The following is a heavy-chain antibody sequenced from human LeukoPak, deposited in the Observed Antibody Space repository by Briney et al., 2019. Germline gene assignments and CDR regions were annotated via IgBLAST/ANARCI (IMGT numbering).Heavy chain of an antibody. V-gene: IGHV4-39*07. CDR2: IYYSGST. CDR1: GGSISSSSYY. CDR3: ARTPLLAYYYYYMDV. Sequence: SETLSLTCTVSGGSISSSSYYWGWIRQPPGKGLEWIGSIYYSGSTYYNPSLESRVTISVDTSKNQFSLKLSSVTAADTAVYYCARTPLLAYYYYYMDVWGKGTTVTVSS. D-gene: IGHD2-15*01. J-gene: IGHJ6*03.